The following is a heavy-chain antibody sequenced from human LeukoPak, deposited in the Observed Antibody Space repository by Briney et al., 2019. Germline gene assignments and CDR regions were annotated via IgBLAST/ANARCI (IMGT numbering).Heavy chain of an antibody. CDR3: AQRAQLPKRHFDY. CDR2: MSYDGSNK. J-gene: IGHJ4*02. V-gene: IGHV3-30-3*01. CDR1: GFTFSSYA. D-gene: IGHD2-2*01. Sequence: GGSLRLSCAASGFTFSSYAMHWVRQAPGKGLEWVAVMSYDGSNKYYADSVKGRFTISRDNSKNTLYLQMNSLRAEDTAVYYCAQRAQLPKRHFDYWGQGTLVTVSS.